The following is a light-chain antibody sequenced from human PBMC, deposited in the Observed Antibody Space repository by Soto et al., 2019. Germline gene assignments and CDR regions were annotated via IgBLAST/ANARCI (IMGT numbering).Light chain of an antibody. J-gene: IGKJ5*01. CDR1: QSISSY. Sequence: EITQSPHSLSASVGDRVTITCRASQSISSYLNWYQQKPGKAPKLLIYAASSLQSGVPSRFSGSGSGTDFTLTISSLQPEDFATYYCQQANSFPITFGQGTRLEIK. CDR2: AAS. CDR3: QQANSFPIT. V-gene: IGKV1-39*01.